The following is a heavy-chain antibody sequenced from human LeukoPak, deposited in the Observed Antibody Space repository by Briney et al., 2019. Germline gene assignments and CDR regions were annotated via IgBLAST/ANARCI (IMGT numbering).Heavy chain of an antibody. Sequence: GGSLRLSCAASGLTFSMPAMDWVRQAPGKGLEWVAFIQNDGNSKNYADSVKGRFTISRDTSKNTLYLQMNSLRADDTAVYYCARDFMYNTNCVGCWGQGTLVTVSS. CDR3: ARDFMYNTNCVGC. J-gene: IGHJ4*02. CDR2: IQNDGNSK. CDR1: GLTFSMPA. D-gene: IGHD2-2*01. V-gene: IGHV3-30*02.